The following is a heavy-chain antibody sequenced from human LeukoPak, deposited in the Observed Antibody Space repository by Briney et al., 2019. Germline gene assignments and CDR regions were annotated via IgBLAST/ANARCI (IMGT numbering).Heavy chain of an antibody. D-gene: IGHD2-21*02. V-gene: IGHV3-7*01. Sequence: AGGSLRLSCAASGFTFSSYWMSWIRQAPGKGLEWVANIKQDGSEKYYVDSVKGRFTISRDNPKNTLYLQMNSLRAEDTAVYYCARTLNMNCGGDCYSYWGQGTLVTVSS. CDR2: IKQDGSEK. CDR1: GFTFSSYW. J-gene: IGHJ4*02. CDR3: ARTLNMNCGGDCYSY.